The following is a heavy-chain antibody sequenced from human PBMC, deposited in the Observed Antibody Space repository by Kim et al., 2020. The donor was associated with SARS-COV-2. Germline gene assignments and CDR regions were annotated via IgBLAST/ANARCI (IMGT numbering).Heavy chain of an antibody. CDR1: GFTFSSYG. Sequence: GGSLRLSCAASGFTFSSYGMHWVRQAPGKGLEWVAVISYDGSNKYYADSVKGRFTISRDNSKNTLYLQMNSLRAEDTAVYYCAKAPIAARPPGDYWCQGT. J-gene: IGHJ4*02. CDR3: AKAPIAARPPGDY. V-gene: IGHV3-30*18. CDR2: ISYDGSNK. D-gene: IGHD6-6*01.